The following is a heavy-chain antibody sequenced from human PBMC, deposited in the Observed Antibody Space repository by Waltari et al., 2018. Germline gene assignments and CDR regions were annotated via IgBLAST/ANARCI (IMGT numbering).Heavy chain of an antibody. Sequence: QLIDSGRGLAQPGGSFTLSCVSSGFTATGYELTWVREAPGQGLEWVAYISSKGTTLYYGDSVRGRFTITRDNVKNLVFLQMNSLRAEDTATYYCAGDLVTELDCWGQGALVIVSS. CDR1: GFTATGYE. J-gene: IGHJ4*02. CDR2: ISSKGTTL. CDR3: AGDLVTELDC. V-gene: IGHV3-48*03. D-gene: IGHD1-26*01.